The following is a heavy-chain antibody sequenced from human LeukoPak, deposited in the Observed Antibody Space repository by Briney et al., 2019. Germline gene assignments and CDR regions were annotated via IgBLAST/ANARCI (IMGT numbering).Heavy chain of an antibody. J-gene: IGHJ4*02. Sequence: KYGEALKISCKGSGYSFTSYWIGWVRQMPGKGLEWMGIIYPGDSDTRYSPSFQGQVTISTDKSIRTGYLQWSSLKASDTAMYYCARTSGAWKDYFDYWGQGTLVTVSS. CDR1: GYSFTSYW. CDR2: IYPGDSDT. CDR3: ARTSGAWKDYFDY. V-gene: IGHV5-51*01. D-gene: IGHD1-1*01.